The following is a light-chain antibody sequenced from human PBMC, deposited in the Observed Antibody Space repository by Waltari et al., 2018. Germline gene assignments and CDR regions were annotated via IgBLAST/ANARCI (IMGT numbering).Light chain of an antibody. V-gene: IGLV2-14*03. CDR2: DVT. CDR1: NSDLGAYNF. J-gene: IGLJ3*02. CDR3: SSYTSRNTWL. Sequence: QSALIQPPSVSGSPGQSITISGTGGNSDLGAYNFVSWYQQHPGKAPKPMISDVTSRPSGVSNRFSGSQSGNSASLTISGLQTEDEADYYCSSYTSRNTWLFGGGTKVTVL.